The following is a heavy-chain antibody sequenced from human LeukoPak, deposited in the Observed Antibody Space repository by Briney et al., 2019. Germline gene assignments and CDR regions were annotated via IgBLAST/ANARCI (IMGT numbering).Heavy chain of an antibody. CDR1: GFTFSTYA. CDR3: AKALDPESVIALDS. Sequence: PGGSLRLSCAASGFTFSTYAMSWVRQAPGKGLEWVSAISGSGGSTYYADSVKGRSTISRDNSKNTLYLQMNSLRAEDTSIYFCAKALDPESVIALDSWGQGTLVTVSS. V-gene: IGHV3-23*01. J-gene: IGHJ4*02. CDR2: ISGSGGST. D-gene: IGHD6-13*01.